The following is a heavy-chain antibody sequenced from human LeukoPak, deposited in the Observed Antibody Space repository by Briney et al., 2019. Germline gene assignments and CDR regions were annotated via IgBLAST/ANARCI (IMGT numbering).Heavy chain of an antibody. CDR3: ARGVLRYFDSGFGY. CDR1: GFTFSSYW. CDR2: IKQDGSEK. V-gene: IGHV3-7*01. J-gene: IGHJ4*02. D-gene: IGHD3-9*01. Sequence: GGSLRLSCAASGFTFSSYWMSWVRQAPGKGLEWVANIKQDGSEKSYVDSVKGRFTISRDNAKNSLYLQMNSLRAEDTAVYYCARGVLRYFDSGFGYWGQGTLVTVSS.